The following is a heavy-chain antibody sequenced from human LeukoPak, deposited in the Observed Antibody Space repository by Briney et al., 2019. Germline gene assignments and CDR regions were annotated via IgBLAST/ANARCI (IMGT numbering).Heavy chain of an antibody. CDR1: GGSISSYY. V-gene: IGHV4-4*07. Sequence: SETLSLTCTVSGGSISSYYWSWIRQPAGKGLEWIGRIYTSGSTNYNPSLKSRVTISVDTSKNQFSLKLSSVTAADTAVYYCARRAGTMIVVVISSYWYFDLWGRGTLVTVSS. D-gene: IGHD3-22*01. CDR3: ARRAGTMIVVVISSYWYFDL. CDR2: IYTSGST. J-gene: IGHJ2*01.